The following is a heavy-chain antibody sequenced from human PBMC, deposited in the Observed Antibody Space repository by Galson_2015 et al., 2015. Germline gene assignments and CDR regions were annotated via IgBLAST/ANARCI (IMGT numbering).Heavy chain of an antibody. CDR3: AKTTVAAGSSWYMDA. V-gene: IGHV3-48*03. CDR2: ITSTGDTT. CDR1: AFAFSIYE. D-gene: IGHD4-23*01. J-gene: IGHJ6*03. Sequence: GSLRLSCAASAFAFSIYEMNWIRQAPGKGLEWVSYITSTGDTTYYADSVKGRFTVSRDNAKDSLFLQMNSLRAEDTALYYCAKTTVAAGSSWYMDAWGKGTTVTVSS.